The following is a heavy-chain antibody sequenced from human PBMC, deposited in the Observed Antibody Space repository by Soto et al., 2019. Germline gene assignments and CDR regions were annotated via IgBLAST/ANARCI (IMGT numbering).Heavy chain of an antibody. V-gene: IGHV4-39*01. Sequence: SSETLSLTCTVSGGSISSSSYYWGWIRQPPGKGLEWIGSIYYSGSTYYNPSLKSRVTISVDTSKNQFSLKLSSVTAADTAVYYCARHFYGSGHDAFDIWGQGTMVTVSS. CDR1: GGSISSSSYY. J-gene: IGHJ3*02. CDR2: IYYSGST. CDR3: ARHFYGSGHDAFDI. D-gene: IGHD3-10*01.